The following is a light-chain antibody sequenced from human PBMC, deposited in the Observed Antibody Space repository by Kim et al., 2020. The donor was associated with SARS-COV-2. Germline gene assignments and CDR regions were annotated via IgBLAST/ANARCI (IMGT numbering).Light chain of an antibody. J-gene: IGKJ2*01. CDR2: WAS. Sequence: TINCKSRQRVLYSSNNKNYLSWYQQKPAHPPKLLIYWASTRESGVPYRFSGSGSGTDFTLTISSLQAEDVAVYYCQQYYSTPPYTFGQGTKLEI. V-gene: IGKV4-1*01. CDR3: QQYYSTPPYT. CDR1: QRVLYSSNNKNY.